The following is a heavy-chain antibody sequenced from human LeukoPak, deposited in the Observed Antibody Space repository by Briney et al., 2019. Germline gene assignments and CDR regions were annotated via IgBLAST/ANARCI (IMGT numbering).Heavy chain of an antibody. J-gene: IGHJ4*02. CDR2: ITGSGGST. V-gene: IGHV3-23*01. D-gene: IGHD3-3*01. CDR1: GLTFSSHA. Sequence: GGSLRLSCVASGLTFSSHAMTWVRQTPGKGLEWVSGITGSGGSTYHAESVKGRFIISRDNSKNTLYLQMNNLRAEDTAVYYCASRPASETYYAVFDYWGQGTLVTVSS. CDR3: ASRPASETYYAVFDY.